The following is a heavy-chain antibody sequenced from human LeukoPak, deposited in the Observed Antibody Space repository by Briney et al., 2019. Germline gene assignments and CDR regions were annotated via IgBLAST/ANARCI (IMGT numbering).Heavy chain of an antibody. D-gene: IGHD1-14*01. Sequence: SETLSLTCTVSGGSISSGGYYWSWIRQPPGKGLEWIGEINHSGSTNYNPSLKSRVTISVDTSKNQFSLKLSSVTAADTAVYYCARGQTGTTGDNNWFDPWGQGTLVTVSS. CDR1: GGSISSGGYY. CDR3: ARGQTGTTGDNNWFDP. V-gene: IGHV4-39*07. J-gene: IGHJ5*02. CDR2: INHSGST.